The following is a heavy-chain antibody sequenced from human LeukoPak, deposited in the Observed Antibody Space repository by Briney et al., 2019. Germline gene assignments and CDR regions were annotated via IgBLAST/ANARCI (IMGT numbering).Heavy chain of an antibody. Sequence: SVKVSCKASGGTFSSYAISWVRQAPGQGLEWMGGIIPIFGTANYAQKFQGRVTITADESTSTAYMELSSLRSEDTAVYYCARGSLWFGEPYYYYYMDVXGKGXTXTVSS. V-gene: IGHV1-69*13. CDR1: GGTFSSYA. D-gene: IGHD3-10*01. CDR2: IIPIFGTA. J-gene: IGHJ6*03. CDR3: ARGSLWFGEPYYYYYMDV.